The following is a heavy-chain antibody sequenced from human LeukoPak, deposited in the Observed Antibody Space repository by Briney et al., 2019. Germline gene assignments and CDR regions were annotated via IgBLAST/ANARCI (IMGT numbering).Heavy chain of an antibody. CDR2: IYYIRRT. J-gene: IGHJ4*02. CDR1: GGSISSGGYY. Sequence: PSETLSLTCTVSGGSISSGGYYWSWIRQHPGKGLEWIGYIYYIRRTYYNPSLKSRVTISVDTSKNQFSLKLSSVTAADTAVYYCARGTDDSSCYFLNFDYWGQGTLVTVSS. D-gene: IGHD6-13*01. CDR3: ARGTDDSSCYFLNFDY. V-gene: IGHV4-31*03.